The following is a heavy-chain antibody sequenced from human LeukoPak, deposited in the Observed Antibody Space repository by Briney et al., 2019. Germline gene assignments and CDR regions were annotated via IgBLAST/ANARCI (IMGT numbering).Heavy chain of an antibody. CDR2: IYYSGRT. D-gene: IGHD2/OR15-2a*01. CDR3: ARGPNRYYFDY. J-gene: IGHJ4*02. CDR1: GGSISSYY. V-gene: IGHV4-59*12. Sequence: SSEPLTLTCTVSGGSISSYYWSWLRQPPGKGLEWTGYIYYSGRTNSNHSLKRRVTISVDTSENQFSLTLSPVTAPETAGYSCARGPNRYYFDYWGQGTLVTVSS.